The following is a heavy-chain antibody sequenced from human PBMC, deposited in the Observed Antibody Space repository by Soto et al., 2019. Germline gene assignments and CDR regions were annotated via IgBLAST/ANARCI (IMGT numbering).Heavy chain of an antibody. D-gene: IGHD3-16*01. CDR3: ARDVPLNYYDGTFSYYAMDV. CDR1: GDTFSSHA. J-gene: IGHJ6*02. Sequence: QVQLVQSGAAVNKTGSSVKVSCTASGDTFSSHAISWVRQAPGQGLEWVGGIIPFFKATNYALKVQFRVSITADDPPSTAYMDLYSLRSEDTAVYYCARDVPLNYYDGTFSYYAMDVWGQGTTVTVSS. V-gene: IGHV1-69*01. CDR2: IIPFFKAT.